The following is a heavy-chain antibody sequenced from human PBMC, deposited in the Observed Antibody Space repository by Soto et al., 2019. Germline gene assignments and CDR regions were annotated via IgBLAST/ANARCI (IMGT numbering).Heavy chain of an antibody. CDR1: GYSISSGYY. CDR3: ASGIDFYNAMDV. D-gene: IGHD1-20*01. J-gene: IGHJ6*01. Sequence: SETLSLTCAVSGYSISSGYYWGWIRQPPGKGLEWIGSIYHSGSTYYNASLKSRVTISVDTSKNQFSLKLSSVTDADTAVYYCASGIDFYNAMDVWGQGTTVTSPQ. V-gene: IGHV4-38-2*01. CDR2: IYHSGST.